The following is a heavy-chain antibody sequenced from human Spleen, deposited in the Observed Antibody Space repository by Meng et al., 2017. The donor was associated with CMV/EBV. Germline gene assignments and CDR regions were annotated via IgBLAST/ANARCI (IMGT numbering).Heavy chain of an antibody. CDR1: VSSNSAA. CDR3: ARDPASNWGHCYFDL. D-gene: IGHD7-27*01. V-gene: IGHV6-1*01. Sequence: VSSNSAAWNWIRLSPSRGLEWLGRTYYRSKWYNYYAISVESRITINPDTSKNQFSLQLNSVTPEDTALYYCARDPASNWGHCYFDLWGPGTLVTVSS. J-gene: IGHJ2*01. CDR2: TYYRSKWYN.